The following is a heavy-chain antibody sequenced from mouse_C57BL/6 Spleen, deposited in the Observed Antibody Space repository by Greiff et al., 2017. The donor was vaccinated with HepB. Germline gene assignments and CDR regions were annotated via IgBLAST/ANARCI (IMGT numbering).Heavy chain of an antibody. Sequence: EVMLVESGPELVKPGASVKMSCKASGYTFTDYNMHWVKQSHGKSLEWIGYINPNNGGTSYNQKFKGKATLTVNKSSSTAYMELRSLTSEDSAVYYCARSGPSYAMDYWGQGTSVTVSS. CDR1: GYTFTDYN. CDR3: ARSGPSYAMDY. D-gene: IGHD3-1*01. CDR2: INPNNGGT. V-gene: IGHV1-22*01. J-gene: IGHJ4*01.